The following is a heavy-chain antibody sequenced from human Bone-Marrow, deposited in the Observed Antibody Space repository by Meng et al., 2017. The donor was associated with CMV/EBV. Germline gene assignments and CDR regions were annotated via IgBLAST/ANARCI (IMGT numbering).Heavy chain of an antibody. CDR3: ARDGPRYSYGP. CDR2: ISSSSSYI. D-gene: IGHD5-18*01. Sequence: EVQLVESVGGLVMPGGSLRLSCSASGFTLSSYSMNWVRQATGKVLEWVSSISSSSSYIYYADSVKGRFTISRDNAKNSLYLQMNSLRAEDTAVYYCARDGPRYSYGPWGQGTLGTVAS. CDR1: GFTLSSYS. V-gene: IGHV3-21*01. J-gene: IGHJ5*02.